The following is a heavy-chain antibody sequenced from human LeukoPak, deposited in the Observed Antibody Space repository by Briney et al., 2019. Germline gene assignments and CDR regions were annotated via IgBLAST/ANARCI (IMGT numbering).Heavy chain of an antibody. CDR1: GGSISSGGYY. D-gene: IGHD3-3*01. Sequence: SETLSLTCTVSGGSISSGGYYWSWIRQPPGKGLEWIGYIYHSGSTYYNPSLKSRVTISVDRSKNQFSPKLSSVTAADTAVYYCAREGGGDLWSGYYWDYWGQGTLVTVSS. V-gene: IGHV4-30-2*01. J-gene: IGHJ4*02. CDR2: IYHSGST. CDR3: AREGGGDLWSGYYWDY.